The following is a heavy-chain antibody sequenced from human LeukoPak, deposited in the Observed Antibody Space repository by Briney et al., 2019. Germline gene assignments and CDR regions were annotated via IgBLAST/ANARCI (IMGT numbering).Heavy chain of an antibody. V-gene: IGHV4-39*01. CDR1: GGSISSSSYY. Sequence: PSETLSLTCTVSGGSISSSSYYWGWIRQPPGKGLEWIGSIYYSGSTYYNPSLKSRVTISVDTSKNQFSLKLSSVTAADTAVYYCASFLDAFDIWGQGTMVTVSS. CDR3: ASFLDAFDI. J-gene: IGHJ3*02. CDR2: IYYSGST. D-gene: IGHD2/OR15-2a*01.